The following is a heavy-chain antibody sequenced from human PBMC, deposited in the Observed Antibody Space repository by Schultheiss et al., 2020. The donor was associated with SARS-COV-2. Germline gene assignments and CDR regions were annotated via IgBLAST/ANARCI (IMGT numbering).Heavy chain of an antibody. D-gene: IGHD6-25*01. CDR2: ISGAGGGST. V-gene: IGHV3-23*01. J-gene: IGHJ4*02. Sequence: GGSLRLSCAAYGFTFSIYAMSWVRQAPGKGLEWVSAISGAGGGSTNYADSVKGRFTISRDNAKNTLYLQMNSLRAEDTAVYYCARDFGSAAEFDHWGQGTLVTVSS. CDR1: GFTFSIYA. CDR3: ARDFGSAAEFDH.